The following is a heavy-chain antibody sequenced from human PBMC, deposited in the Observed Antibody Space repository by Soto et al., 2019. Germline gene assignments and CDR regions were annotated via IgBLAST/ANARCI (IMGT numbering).Heavy chain of an antibody. Sequence: QVQLQESGPGLVKPSRTLSLTCTVSGGSISSGGYYWSWIRQHPGKGLEWIGYIYYSGSTYYNPSLKSRVTISVDTSKNQFSLKLSSVTAADTAVYYCASDGPDNYYGSGSYAFDIWGQGTMVTVSS. CDR1: GGSISSGGYY. D-gene: IGHD3-10*01. CDR2: IYYSGST. CDR3: ASDGPDNYYGSGSYAFDI. V-gene: IGHV4-31*03. J-gene: IGHJ3*02.